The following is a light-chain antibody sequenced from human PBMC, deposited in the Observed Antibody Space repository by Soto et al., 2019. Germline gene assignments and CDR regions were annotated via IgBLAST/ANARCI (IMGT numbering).Light chain of an antibody. CDR3: QQYNNWLIT. J-gene: IGKJ5*01. CDR1: QSVSSN. CDR2: GAS. V-gene: IGKV3-15*01. Sequence: EIVMTQSPATLSVSPGERATLSCRASQSVSSNLAWYQQKPGQAPRLLIYGASTRATGIPARFSGSGSGTELTLTISSLQSEDFALYYCQQYNNWLITFGQGTRLEIK.